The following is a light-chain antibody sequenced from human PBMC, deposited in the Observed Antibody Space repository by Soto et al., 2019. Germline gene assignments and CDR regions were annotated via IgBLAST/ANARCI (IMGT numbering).Light chain of an antibody. CDR3: QQLYSYPWT. Sequence: DIQLTQSPSFLSASVGDRVTITCRASQGISSYLAWYQQKPGKAPKLLIYAASTLQSGVPSRFSGSGSGTEFTLTIRLQPEDFANYFCQQLYSYPWTFGQGTKVEIK. CDR1: QGISSY. V-gene: IGKV1-9*01. J-gene: IGKJ1*01. CDR2: AAS.